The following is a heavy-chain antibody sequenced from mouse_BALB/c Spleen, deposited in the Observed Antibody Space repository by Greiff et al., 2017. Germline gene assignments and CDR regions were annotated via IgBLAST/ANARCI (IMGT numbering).Heavy chain of an antibody. CDR1: GYTFTSYY. CDR2: INPSNGGT. V-gene: IGHV1S81*02. Sequence: QVQLQQSGAELVKPGASVKLSCKASGYTFTSYYMYWVKQRPGQGLEWIGEINPSNGGTNFNEKFKSKATLTVDKSSSTAYMQLSSLTSEDSAVYYCTRWSMITRAMDYWGQGTSVTVSS. CDR3: TRWSMITRAMDY. J-gene: IGHJ4*01. D-gene: IGHD2-4*01.